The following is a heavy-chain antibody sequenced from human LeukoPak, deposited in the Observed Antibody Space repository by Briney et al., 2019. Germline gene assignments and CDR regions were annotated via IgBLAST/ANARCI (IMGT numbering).Heavy chain of an antibody. J-gene: IGHJ4*02. D-gene: IGHD1-1*01. V-gene: IGHV1-46*01. CDR3: ARVTGTTNPLFDY. CDR2: INPSGGST. Sequence: ASVTVSFKSSGYTFTIYYMHWVRQAPGQGLEWMGIINPSGGSTSYAQKFQGRVTMTRDTSTSTVYMELSSLRSEDTAVYYCARVTGTTNPLFDYWGQGTLVTVSS. CDR1: GYTFTIYY.